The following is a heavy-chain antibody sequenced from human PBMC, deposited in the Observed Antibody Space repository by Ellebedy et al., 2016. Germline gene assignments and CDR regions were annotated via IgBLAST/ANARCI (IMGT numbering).Heavy chain of an antibody. J-gene: IGHJ4*02. CDR1: GFTFSSYA. D-gene: IGHD1-1*01. CDR3: ARGYLGIDY. V-gene: IGHV3-21*01. CDR2: ISSSSSYI. Sequence: GGSLRLSCAASGFTFSSYAMSWVRQAPGKGLEWVSSISSSSSYIYYADSVKGRFTISRDNAKNTLYLQMNSLRTEDTAVYYCARGYLGIDYWGQGTLVTVSS.